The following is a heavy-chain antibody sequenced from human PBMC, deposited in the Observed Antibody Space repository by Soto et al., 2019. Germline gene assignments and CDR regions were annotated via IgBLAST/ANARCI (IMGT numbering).Heavy chain of an antibody. D-gene: IGHD2-21*01. Sequence: EVQLVESGGGLVQPGGSLRLSCAASGFSFSTYWMPWLRQAPGKGLEWVANIKRDGTETHYADSVKGRITLTRDNAKNSSYLQRISLGHADTAMYYCARYVCPTGAFYCGDVDVWGVGTLVTASS. CDR3: ARYVCPTGAFYCGDVDV. V-gene: IGHV3-7*05. CDR1: GFSFSTYW. J-gene: IGHJ3*01. CDR2: IKRDGTET.